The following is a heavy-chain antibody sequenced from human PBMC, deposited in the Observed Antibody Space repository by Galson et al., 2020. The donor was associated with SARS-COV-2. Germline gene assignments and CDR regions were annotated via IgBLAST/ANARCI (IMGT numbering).Heavy chain of an antibody. CDR1: GFNFSSYD. CDR2: ISGSGGST. D-gene: IGHD6-19*01. CDR3: AKSACGWYCWVDY. Sequence: GESLKISCAASGFNFSSYDMSWVRQAPGKGLEWVSAISGSGGSTYYADSVKGRFTISRDNSKNTLYLQMNSLGAEDTAVYYCAKSACGWYCWVDYWGQGTLVTVSS. V-gene: IGHV3-23*01. J-gene: IGHJ4*02.